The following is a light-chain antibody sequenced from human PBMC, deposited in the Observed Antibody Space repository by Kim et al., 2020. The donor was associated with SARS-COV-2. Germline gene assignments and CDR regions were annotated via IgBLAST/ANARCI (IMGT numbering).Light chain of an antibody. Sequence: ELVLTQSPATLSLSPGERATLSCRASQCVSSYLAWYQQKPGQAPRPLFYDASNRATGIPARFSGSGSGTDFTLTLSSLEPEDFAVYYCQQRSNWPAVTFGGVTKVDIK. CDR1: QCVSSY. J-gene: IGKJ4*01. CDR3: QQRSNWPAVT. CDR2: DAS. V-gene: IGKV3-11*01.